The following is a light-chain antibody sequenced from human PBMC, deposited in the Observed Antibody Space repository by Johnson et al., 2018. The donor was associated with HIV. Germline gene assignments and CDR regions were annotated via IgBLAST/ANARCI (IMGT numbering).Light chain of an antibody. V-gene: IGLV1-51*01. J-gene: IGLJ1*01. CDR2: DTY. CDR3: GPWVSSLRDGPLDV. CDR1: SSNIGNNY. Sequence: QSVLTQPPSVSAAPGQKVTISCSGSSSNIGNNYVSWYQQLPGTAPKRLIYDTYKRFFEIPDRFSGSYSGTSATLGITGFQTGEEAVYYCGPWVSSLRDGPLDVFGTGTKVTVL.